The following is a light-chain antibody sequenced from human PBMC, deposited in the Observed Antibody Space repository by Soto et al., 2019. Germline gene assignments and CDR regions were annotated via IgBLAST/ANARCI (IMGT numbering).Light chain of an antibody. J-gene: IGKJ3*01. CDR2: AAS. CDR3: QQGSSTSFT. Sequence: DIQMTQSPSSLSASVGDRVTITCRASQSITTYLNWYQHKPGKAPKLLICAASSLPSGVPSRFSGSGSGTEFTLTISSLQPEDSATYYCQQGSSTSFTFGPGTKVDIK. CDR1: QSITTY. V-gene: IGKV1-39*01.